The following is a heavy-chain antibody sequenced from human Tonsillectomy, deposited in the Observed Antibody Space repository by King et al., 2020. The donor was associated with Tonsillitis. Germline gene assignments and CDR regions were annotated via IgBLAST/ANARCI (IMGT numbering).Heavy chain of an antibody. CDR2: INQDGREK. J-gene: IGHJ4*02. CDR1: GFTFSSYW. V-gene: IGHV3-7*03. Sequence: QLVESGGGLVQPGGSLRLSCAASGFTFSSYWMSWVRQAPGKGLEWVANINQDGREKVYVDSVKGRFTISRDNAKNSLYLQMSSLRAEDTAVYYCARDLKWILLPYIDYWGQGTLVTVSS. D-gene: IGHD5-18*01. CDR3: ARDLKWILLPYIDY.